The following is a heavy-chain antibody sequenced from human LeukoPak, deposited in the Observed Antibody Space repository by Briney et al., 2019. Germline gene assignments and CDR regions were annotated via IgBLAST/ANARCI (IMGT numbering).Heavy chain of an antibody. CDR1: GFTFDDYA. CDR2: ISWNSGSI. V-gene: IGHV3-9*01. J-gene: IGHJ4*02. D-gene: IGHD1-26*01. CDR3: ARDSGSYFDY. Sequence: GGSLRLSCAASGFTFDDYAMHWVRQAPGKGLEWVSGISWNSGSIGYADSVKGRFTISRDNSKNTLYLQMNSLRAEDTAVYYCARDSGSYFDYWGQGTLVTVSS.